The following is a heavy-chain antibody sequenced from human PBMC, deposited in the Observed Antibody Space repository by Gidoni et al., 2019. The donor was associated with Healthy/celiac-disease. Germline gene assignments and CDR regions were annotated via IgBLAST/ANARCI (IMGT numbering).Heavy chain of an antibody. V-gene: IGHV4-34*01. Sequence: QVQLQQWGAGLLKPSETLSLTCAVYGGSFSGYYWSWIRQPPGKGLEWIGEINHSGSTNYNPSLKSRVTISVDTSKNQFSLKLSSVTAADTAVYYCARGRVVVRGARAYYYYMDVWGKGTTVTVSS. CDR3: ARGRVVVRGARAYYYYMDV. CDR2: INHSGST. CDR1: GGSFSGYY. D-gene: IGHD2-2*01. J-gene: IGHJ6*03.